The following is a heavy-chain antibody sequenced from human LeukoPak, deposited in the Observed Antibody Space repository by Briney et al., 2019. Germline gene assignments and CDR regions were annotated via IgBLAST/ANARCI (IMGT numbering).Heavy chain of an antibody. V-gene: IGHV3-30*02. CDR2: IRYDGSNK. D-gene: IGHD2-2*03. J-gene: IGHJ4*02. CDR1: GFTFSSYR. Sequence: PGGSLRLSCAASGFTFSSYRMHWVRQAPGKWLEWVAFIRYDGSNKYYADSVKGRFTISRDNSKNTLYLQMNSLRAEDTAVYYCAKRMDIVVVPAADFDYWGQGTLVTVSS. CDR3: AKRMDIVVVPAADFDY.